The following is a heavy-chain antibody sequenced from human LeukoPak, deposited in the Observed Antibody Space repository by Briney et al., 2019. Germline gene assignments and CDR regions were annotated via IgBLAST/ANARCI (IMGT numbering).Heavy chain of an antibody. D-gene: IGHD5-12*01. CDR1: GFTFSSYG. V-gene: IGHV3-23*01. CDR2: ISGSGGST. Sequence: GGTLRLSCAASGFTFSSYGMSWVRQAPGKGLEWVSAISGSGGSTYYADSVKGRFTISRDNSKNTLYLQMNSLRAEDTAVYYCANLWLRGFYYFDYWGRGTLVTVSS. J-gene: IGHJ4*02. CDR3: ANLWLRGFYYFDY.